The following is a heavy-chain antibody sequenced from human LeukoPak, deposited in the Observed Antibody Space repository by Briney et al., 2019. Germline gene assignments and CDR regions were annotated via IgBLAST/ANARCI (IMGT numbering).Heavy chain of an antibody. CDR1: GFTFSSYA. V-gene: IGHV3-23*01. D-gene: IGHD1-7*01. CDR2: ISGSGGST. Sequence: GGSLRLSCAASGFTFSSYAMSWGRHAPGKGLEWVSAISGSGGSTYYADSVKGRFAISRDNSKNTLYLQMNSLRAEDTAVYYCATKPTTKHFDYWGQGTLVTVSS. CDR3: ATKPTTKHFDY. J-gene: IGHJ4*02.